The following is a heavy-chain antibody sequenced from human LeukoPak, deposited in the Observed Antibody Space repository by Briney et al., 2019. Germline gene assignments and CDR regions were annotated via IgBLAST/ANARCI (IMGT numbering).Heavy chain of an antibody. J-gene: IGHJ4*02. V-gene: IGHV4-31*03. CDR3: ARELVVPPTSRPIDS. CDR1: GGSISGDYY. D-gene: IGHD3-22*01. Sequence: PSQTLSLTCSVSGGSISGDYYWSWIRQHPGKGLEWIGFIYYTGSAYYNPSLKSRVTISVATSKNQFSLRVAYVTAADTAVYYCARELVVPPTSRPIDSWGPGALVIVSS. CDR2: IYYTGSA.